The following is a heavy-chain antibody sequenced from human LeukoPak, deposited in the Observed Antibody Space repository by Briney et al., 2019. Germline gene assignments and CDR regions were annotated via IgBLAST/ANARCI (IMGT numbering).Heavy chain of an antibody. V-gene: IGHV3-30*04. CDR3: ARTDIHYYGSGSYAYFDY. Sequence: GGSLRLSCAASGFTFSSYAMHWVRQAPGKGLEWVAVISYDGSNKYYADSVKGRFTISRDNSKNTLYLQMNSLRAEDTAVYYCARTDIHYYGSGSYAYFDYWGQGTLVTVSS. CDR1: GFTFSSYA. CDR2: ISYDGSNK. J-gene: IGHJ4*02. D-gene: IGHD3-10*01.